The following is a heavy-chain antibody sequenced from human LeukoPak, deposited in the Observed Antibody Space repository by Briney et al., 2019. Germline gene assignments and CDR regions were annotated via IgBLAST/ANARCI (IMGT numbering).Heavy chain of an antibody. V-gene: IGHV1-46*01. CDR3: AVGANDY. CDR2: INHSGGST. D-gene: IGHD1-26*01. Sequence: ASVKVSCKASGYTFTSYSIHWVRQAPGQGLEWMGIINHSGGSTSCAQKFQGRVTMTRDTSTSTVYMELSSLRSEDTAVYYCAVGANDYWGQGTLVTVSS. J-gene: IGHJ4*02. CDR1: GYTFTSYS.